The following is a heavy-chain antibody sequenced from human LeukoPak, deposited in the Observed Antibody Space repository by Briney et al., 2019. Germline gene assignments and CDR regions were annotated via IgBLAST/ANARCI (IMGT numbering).Heavy chain of an antibody. Sequence: SETLSLTCTVSGGSISSYYWSWIRQPPGKGLEWIGYIYNSGSTNYNPSPKSRVTISVDTSKNQFSLKVSSVTAADTAVYYCARVGGSSSFGYWGQGTLVTVSS. J-gene: IGHJ4*02. CDR2: IYNSGST. V-gene: IGHV4-59*01. CDR1: GGSISSYY. D-gene: IGHD6-6*01. CDR3: ARVGGSSSFGY.